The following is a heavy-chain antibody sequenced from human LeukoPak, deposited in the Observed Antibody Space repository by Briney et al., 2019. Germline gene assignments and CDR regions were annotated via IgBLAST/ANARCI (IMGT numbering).Heavy chain of an antibody. CDR1: GYTFTGYY. Sequence: ASVKVSCKASGYTFTGYYMHWVRQAPGQGLEWMGWINPNNGGTNYAQKFQGRVTMTRDTSISTAYMELSRLRSDDTAVYYCAREVVAATGFDYWGQGTLVTVSS. J-gene: IGHJ4*02. CDR2: INPNNGGT. V-gene: IGHV1-2*02. CDR3: AREVVAATGFDY. D-gene: IGHD2-15*01.